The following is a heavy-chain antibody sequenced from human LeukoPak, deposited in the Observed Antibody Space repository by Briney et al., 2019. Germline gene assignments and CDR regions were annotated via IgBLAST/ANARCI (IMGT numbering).Heavy chain of an antibody. J-gene: IGHJ5*02. D-gene: IGHD2-2*01. Sequence: GGSLRLSCAASGFTFSSYAMSWVRQAPGKGLDWVSAISGSGGSTYYADSVKGRFTISRDNSKNTLYLQMNSLRAEDTAVYYCAKAVHWYQLNAFDPWGQGTLITVSS. CDR1: GFTFSSYA. CDR2: ISGSGGST. V-gene: IGHV3-23*01. CDR3: AKAVHWYQLNAFDP.